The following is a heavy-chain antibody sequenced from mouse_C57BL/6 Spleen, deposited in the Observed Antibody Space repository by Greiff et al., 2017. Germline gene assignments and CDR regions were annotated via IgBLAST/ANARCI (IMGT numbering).Heavy chain of an antibody. CDR1: GFNIKDDY. V-gene: IGHV14-4*01. CDR2: IDPENGDT. Sequence: VQLQQSGAELVRPGASVKLSCTASGFNIKDDYMHWVKQRPEQGLEWIGWIDPENGDTEYASKFQGKATITADTSSNTAYLQLCGLTSEDTAVYYCTAYYSFAYWGQGTLVTVSA. D-gene: IGHD2-10*01. CDR3: TAYYSFAY. J-gene: IGHJ3*01.